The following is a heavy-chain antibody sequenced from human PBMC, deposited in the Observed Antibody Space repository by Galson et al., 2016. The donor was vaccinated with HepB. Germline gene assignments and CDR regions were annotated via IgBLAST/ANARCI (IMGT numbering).Heavy chain of an antibody. V-gene: IGHV3-7*01. Sequence: SLRLSCAASGFTFRSYGMTWVRQAPGKGPEWVAHIKEDGSEIYYVESVKGRFTISRDNAKNSLYLQMNSLRAEDTAVYSCVTERRTSSWCFWGQGTLVTVSS. J-gene: IGHJ1*01. D-gene: IGHD6-13*01. CDR2: IKEDGSEI. CDR1: GFTFRSYG. CDR3: VTERRTSSWCF.